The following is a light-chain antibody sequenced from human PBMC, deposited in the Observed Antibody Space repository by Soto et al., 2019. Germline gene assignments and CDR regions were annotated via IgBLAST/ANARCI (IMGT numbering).Light chain of an antibody. Sequence: EIIMTQSPATLSVSPGERATLSCRASQSVNGNLAWYQQKLGQAPRLLIYGTTTRATGIPARFIGSGTGTEFTLTISSRRSEDFAAYFCQQYNDRPPWTFGQGTKVDIK. CDR2: GTT. J-gene: IGKJ1*01. CDR3: QQYNDRPPWT. CDR1: QSVNGN. V-gene: IGKV3-15*01.